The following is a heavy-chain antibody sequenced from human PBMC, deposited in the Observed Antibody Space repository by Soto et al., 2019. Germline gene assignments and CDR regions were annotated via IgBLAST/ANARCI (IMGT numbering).Heavy chain of an antibody. J-gene: IGHJ5*02. Sequence: QVHLAQSGAEVQKPGASMNLSCKASGYTFTTFAMHWLRQAPGQRPEWMGWINTANGDTKYSPTLQGRITITRDTSARIVYMDLRSLTSEDTAVYFCARDSTGGYRGWFDPWGQGTLVTVSS. V-gene: IGHV1-3*04. D-gene: IGHD3-22*01. CDR2: INTANGDT. CDR1: GYTFTTFA. CDR3: ARDSTGGYRGWFDP.